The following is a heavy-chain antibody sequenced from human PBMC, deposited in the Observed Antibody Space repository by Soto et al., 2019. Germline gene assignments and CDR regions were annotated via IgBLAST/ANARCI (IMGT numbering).Heavy chain of an antibody. CDR3: AKDMYGDYYDSSGFPDY. CDR1: GFTFDDYA. V-gene: IGHV3-9*01. D-gene: IGHD3-22*01. CDR2: ISWNSGSI. Sequence: GGSLRLSCAASGFTFDDYAMHWGRQAPGKGLEWVSGISWNSGSIGYADSVKGRFTISRDNAKNSLYLQMNSLRAEDTALYYCAKDMYGDYYDSSGFPDYWGQGTLVTVSS. J-gene: IGHJ4*02.